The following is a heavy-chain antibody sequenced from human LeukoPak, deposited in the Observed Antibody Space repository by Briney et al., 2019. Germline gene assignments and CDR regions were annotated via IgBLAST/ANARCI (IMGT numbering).Heavy chain of an antibody. Sequence: SEILSLTCSVSGYSISSGYYWGWIRQPPGKGLEWIGTIYHSGSTYYNPSLKSRVTISVDTSKNQFSLKLTSVTAADTAVYYCARERGDNWNVGPWGQGTLVTVSS. CDR2: IYHSGST. CDR1: GYSISSGYY. D-gene: IGHD1-20*01. V-gene: IGHV4-38-2*02. J-gene: IGHJ5*02. CDR3: ARERGDNWNVGP.